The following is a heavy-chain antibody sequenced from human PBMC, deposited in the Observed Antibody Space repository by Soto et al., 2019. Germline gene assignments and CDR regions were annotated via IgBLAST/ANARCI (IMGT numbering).Heavy chain of an antibody. J-gene: IGHJ6*02. CDR2: IDPSDSYT. V-gene: IGHV5-10-1*01. CDR1: GYSFTSYW. CDR3: ARYNNYAMDV. D-gene: IGHD1-20*01. Sequence: PGESLKISCKGSGYSFTSYWITWVRQMPGKGLEWMGRIDPSDSYTNYSPSFRGHVTISSDKSIGTAYLQWSSLKASDTAMYYCARYNNYAMDVWGQGTTVTVSS.